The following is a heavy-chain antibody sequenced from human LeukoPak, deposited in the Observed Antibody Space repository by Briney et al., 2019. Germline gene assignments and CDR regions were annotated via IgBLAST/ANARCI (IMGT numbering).Heavy chain of an antibody. J-gene: IGHJ3*02. CDR1: GFTVGSNY. Sequence: PGGSLRLSCAASGFTVGSNYMSWVRQAPGKGLEWVSVIYSGGSTYYADSVKGRFTISRDNSKNTLYLQMNSLRAEDTAVYYCARENGYYYGDAFDIWGQGTMVTVSS. CDR3: ARENGYYYGDAFDI. D-gene: IGHD3-22*01. CDR2: IYSGGST. V-gene: IGHV3-53*01.